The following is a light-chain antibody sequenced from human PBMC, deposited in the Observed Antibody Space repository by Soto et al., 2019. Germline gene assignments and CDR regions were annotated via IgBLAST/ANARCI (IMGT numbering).Light chain of an antibody. V-gene: IGKV3-15*01. CDR1: QSVSSN. J-gene: IGKJ2*01. Sequence: EMVMTQSPATLSVSPGERATLSCWASQSVSSNLVWYQQKPAQAPRLLIYAASTRATGIPARFSGSGSGTEFTLTISSLQSEDFAVYYCQQYNNWPQTFGQGTRLEIK. CDR3: QQYNNWPQT. CDR2: AAS.